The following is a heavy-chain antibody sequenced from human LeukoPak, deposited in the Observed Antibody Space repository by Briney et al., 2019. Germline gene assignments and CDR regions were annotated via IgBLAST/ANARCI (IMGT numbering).Heavy chain of an antibody. CDR1: GYTFTGYY. CDR3: ASTRLGDYYPLFDY. Sequence: GASVRVSCKASGYTFTGYYMHWVRPAPGQGLEWMGWINPNSGGTNYAQKFQGRVTMTRDTPISTAYMELSRLRSDDTAVYYCASTRLGDYYPLFDYWGQGTLVTVSS. J-gene: IGHJ4*02. CDR2: INPNSGGT. D-gene: IGHD4-17*01. V-gene: IGHV1-2*02.